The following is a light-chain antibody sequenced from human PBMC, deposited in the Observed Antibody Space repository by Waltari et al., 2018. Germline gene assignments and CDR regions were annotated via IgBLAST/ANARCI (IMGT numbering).Light chain of an antibody. J-gene: IGLJ3*02. Sequence: QSVLTQPPSASGTPGQRVTISCSGSSSNIGSSFVCWYQHLPGTAPKLLIYRNDARPSGSPDRFAGSRSGTSASLAISGLRSEDEADYYCAAWDDSLTVRFGGGTKLTVL. CDR3: AAWDDSLTVR. V-gene: IGLV1-47*01. CDR2: RND. CDR1: SSNIGSSF.